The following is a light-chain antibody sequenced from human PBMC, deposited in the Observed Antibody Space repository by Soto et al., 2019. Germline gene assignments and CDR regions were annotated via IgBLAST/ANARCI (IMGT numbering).Light chain of an antibody. CDR3: CSYAGSSTPYV. Sequence: QSVLTQPPSASGSPGQSVTISCTGTSNDVGYHNYVSWYQQHPGKAPKLIIYEVSKRPSGVPDRFSGSKSGNTASLTVSGLQAEDEAEYYCCSYAGSSTPYVFGTGTKVTVL. CDR1: SNDVGYHNY. J-gene: IGLJ1*01. CDR2: EVS. V-gene: IGLV2-8*01.